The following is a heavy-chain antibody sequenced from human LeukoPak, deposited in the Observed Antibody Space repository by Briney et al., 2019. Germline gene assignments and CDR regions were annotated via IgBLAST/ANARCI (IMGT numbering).Heavy chain of an antibody. CDR2: IYTSGST. V-gene: IGHV4-4*07. D-gene: IGHD1-26*01. CDR3: ARDLTLGSYWYFDY. Sequence: SETLSLTCTVSGGSISSYYWSWIRQPAGKGLEWIGRIYTSGSTNYNPSLKSRVTMSVDTSKNQFSLQLNSVTPEDTAVYYCARDLTLGSYWYFDYWGQGALVTVSS. CDR1: GGSISSYY. J-gene: IGHJ4*02.